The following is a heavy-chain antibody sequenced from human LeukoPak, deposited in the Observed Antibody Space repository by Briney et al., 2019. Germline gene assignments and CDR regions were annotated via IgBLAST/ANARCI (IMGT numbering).Heavy chain of an antibody. V-gene: IGHV3-23*01. Sequence: PGGSLRLSCAASGFTFSSYAMSWVRQAPGKGLEWVSAISGSGGTAYYADSVKGRFTISRDNSKNTLYLQMNSLRAEDTAVYYCARDPRFWVATPYYFDYWGQGTLVTVSS. CDR3: ARDPRFWVATPYYFDY. D-gene: IGHD5-12*01. CDR2: ISGSGGTA. CDR1: GFTFSSYA. J-gene: IGHJ4*02.